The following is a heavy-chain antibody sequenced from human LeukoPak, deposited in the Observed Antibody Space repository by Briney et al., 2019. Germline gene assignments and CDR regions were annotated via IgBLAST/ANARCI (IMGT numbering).Heavy chain of an antibody. CDR2: LDPEGGET. CDR3: GIGRKFDWLLCHH. Sequence: ASVKVSCKLSGYTLTDVSMHWVRRAPGKGLEWMGGLDPEGGETIYAQKFQGRVTMTEDPSADTAYMELRSLSSEDTAVYYCGIGRKFDWLLCHHWGQGTLVTVSS. CDR1: GYTLTDVS. V-gene: IGHV1-24*01. J-gene: IGHJ5*02. D-gene: IGHD3-9*01.